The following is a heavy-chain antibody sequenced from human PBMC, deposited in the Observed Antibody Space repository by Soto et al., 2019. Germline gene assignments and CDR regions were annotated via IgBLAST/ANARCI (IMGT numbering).Heavy chain of an antibody. CDR1: DSSINSHF. Sequence: SETLSLTCSVSDSSINSHFWSWIRQPAGKRLEWIGRIYSSGSTIYNPSLKSRVTMSVDTSKNQFSLKLRSVTAADTAVYYCARDNVWSGYYPFFDYWGQGTLVTV. D-gene: IGHD3-3*01. CDR2: IYSSGST. CDR3: ARDNVWSGYYPFFDY. J-gene: IGHJ4*02. V-gene: IGHV4-4*07.